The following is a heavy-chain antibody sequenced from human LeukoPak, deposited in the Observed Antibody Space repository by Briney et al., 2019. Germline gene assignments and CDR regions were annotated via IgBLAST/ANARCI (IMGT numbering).Heavy chain of an antibody. CDR2: IYPGDSDT. Sequence: GESLKISCKGSGYSFTSYWIGWVRQMPGKGLEWMGIIYPGDSDTRYSPSFQGQVTISADKSISTAYLRWSSLKASDTAMYYCARLRYGNYGPAGTFDIWGQGTMVTVSS. CDR1: GYSFTSYW. J-gene: IGHJ3*02. CDR3: ARLRYGNYGPAGTFDI. D-gene: IGHD4-17*01. V-gene: IGHV5-51*01.